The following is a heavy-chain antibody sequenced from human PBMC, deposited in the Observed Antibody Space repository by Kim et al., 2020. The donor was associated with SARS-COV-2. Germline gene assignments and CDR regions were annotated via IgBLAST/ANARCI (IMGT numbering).Heavy chain of an antibody. CDR1: GYTVTELS. V-gene: IGHV1-24*01. J-gene: IGHJ4*02. CDR2: FDREDGET. CDR3: ATGSFFMLRAVRIPLDS. D-gene: IGHD3-10*01. Sequence: ASVKVSCKVSGYTVTELSIHWVRQAPGKGLEWMGCFDREDGETVYSQKFQGRVYMAEDTSTDTAYLDLISLKSNDTAVYYCATGSFFMLRAVRIPLDSWGQGTLVTVSS.